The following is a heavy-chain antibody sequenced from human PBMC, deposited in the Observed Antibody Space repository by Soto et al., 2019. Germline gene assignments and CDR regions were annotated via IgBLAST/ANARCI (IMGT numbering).Heavy chain of an antibody. Sequence: SQTLSLTCAISGDSVSNNGATWNWIRQSPSRGLEWLGRTYYRSRWHFDYATSVRSRITINPDTSKNQFSLQLSSVTPEDTALYYCARDPPDFLSGLDCWGQGTPVTVSS. CDR2: TYYRSRWHF. J-gene: IGHJ4*02. D-gene: IGHD1-26*01. CDR1: GDSVSNNGAT. CDR3: ARDPPDFLSGLDC. V-gene: IGHV6-1*01.